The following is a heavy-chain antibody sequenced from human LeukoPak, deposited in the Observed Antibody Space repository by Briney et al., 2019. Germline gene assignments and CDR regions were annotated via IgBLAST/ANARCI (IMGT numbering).Heavy chain of an antibody. CDR2: ISSSSSSI. CDR1: GFTFSSYN. CDR3: ARDSMAYGIHDY. J-gene: IGHJ4*02. Sequence: PGGSLRLSCAASGFTFSSYNMNWVRQAPGKGLEWVSYISSSSSSIKYADSVKGRFTISRDNAKITLYLQMNSLRAEDTAVYYCARDSMAYGIHDYWGQGTLVTVSS. V-gene: IGHV3-48*01. D-gene: IGHD1-14*01.